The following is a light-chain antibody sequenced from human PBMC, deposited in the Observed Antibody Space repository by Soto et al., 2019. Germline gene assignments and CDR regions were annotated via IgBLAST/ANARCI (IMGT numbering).Light chain of an antibody. CDR1: QDIGTY. J-gene: IGKJ1*01. CDR3: QQFYNYPLT. V-gene: IGKV1-8*01. CDR2: DAS. Sequence: IRMTQSPSSFSASTGDRVSITCRATQDIGTYLAWYQQIPGKAPKLLIYDASTLPTGVPSRFSGSGSGTDFTLTISYLQSEDFGTYYCQQFYNYPLTFGQGTKVDIK.